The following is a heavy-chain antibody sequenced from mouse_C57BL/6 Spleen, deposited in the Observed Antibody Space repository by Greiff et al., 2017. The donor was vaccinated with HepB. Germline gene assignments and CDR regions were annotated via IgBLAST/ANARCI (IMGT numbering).Heavy chain of an antibody. CDR3: TTSYYGSSDY. D-gene: IGHD1-1*01. CDR1: GFNIKDDY. J-gene: IGHJ2*01. Sequence: EVKLVESGAELVRPGASVKLSCTASGFNIKDDYMHWVKQWPEQGLEWIGWIDPENGDTEYASKFQGKATITADTSSNTAYLQLSSLTSEDTAVYYCTTSYYGSSDYWGQGTTLTVSS. V-gene: IGHV14-4*01. CDR2: IDPENGDT.